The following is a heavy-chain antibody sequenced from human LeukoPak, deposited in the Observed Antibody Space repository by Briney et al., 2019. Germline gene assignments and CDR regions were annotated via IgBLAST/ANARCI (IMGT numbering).Heavy chain of an antibody. CDR1: EFTFSTYG. CDR2: INYSGDST. D-gene: IGHD3-3*01. V-gene: IGHV3-23*01. Sequence: GGSLRLSCAASEFTFSTYGMSWVRQAPGKGLEWVSGINYSGDSTYYADSVKGRFTISRDNSKNTLYLQMNSLRVEDTAVYYCAKHSWWSGYFYFLPFDYWGQGTLVTVSS. CDR3: AKHSWWSGYFYFLPFDY. J-gene: IGHJ4*02.